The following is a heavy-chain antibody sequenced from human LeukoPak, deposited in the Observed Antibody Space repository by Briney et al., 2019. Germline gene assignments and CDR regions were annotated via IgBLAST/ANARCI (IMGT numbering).Heavy chain of an antibody. J-gene: IGHJ4*02. CDR1: GYTFTSYG. V-gene: IGHV1-2*02. CDR3: ARNKGEDTAMVFDY. CDR2: INPNSGGT. Sequence: ASVKVSCKASGYTFTSYGISWVRQAPGQGLEWMGWINPNSGGTNYAQKFQGRVTMTRDTSISTAYMELSRLRSDDTAVYYCARNKGEDTAMVFDYWGQGTLVTVSS. D-gene: IGHD5-18*01.